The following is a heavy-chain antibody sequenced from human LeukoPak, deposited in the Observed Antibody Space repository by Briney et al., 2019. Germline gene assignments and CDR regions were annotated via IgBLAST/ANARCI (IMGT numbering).Heavy chain of an antibody. CDR3: ARAGVTSYYVWGSYIPPTNGSDP. V-gene: IGHV4-34*01. J-gene: IGHJ5*02. CDR1: GGSFSGYY. CDR2: INHSGST. D-gene: IGHD3-16*01. Sequence: PSETLSLTCAVYGGSFSGYYWSWIRQPPGKGLEWIGEINHSGSTNYNPSLKSRVTISVDTPKNQFSLKLSSVTAAYPAVYYCARAGVTSYYVWGSYIPPTNGSDPWGQGTLVTVSS.